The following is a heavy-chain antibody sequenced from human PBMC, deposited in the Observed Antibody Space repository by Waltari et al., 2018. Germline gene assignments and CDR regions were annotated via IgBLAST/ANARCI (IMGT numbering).Heavy chain of an antibody. CDR3: ARSGDFFLHFDL. J-gene: IGHJ2*01. CDR1: GGSISSSSYY. Sequence: QLQLQESGPGLVKPSETLSLTCTVSGGSISSSSYYWGWIRQPPGKGLEWIGSIYYSGSTYYNPSLKSRVTISVDTSKNQFSLKLSSVTAADTAVYYCARSGDFFLHFDLWGRGTLVTVSS. D-gene: IGHD7-27*01. V-gene: IGHV4-39*01. CDR2: IYYSGST.